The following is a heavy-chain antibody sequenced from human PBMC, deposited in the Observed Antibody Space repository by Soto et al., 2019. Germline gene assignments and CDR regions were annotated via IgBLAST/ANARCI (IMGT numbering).Heavy chain of an antibody. CDR3: ARDRGWHFAY. V-gene: IGHV3-7*03. J-gene: IGHJ4*02. D-gene: IGHD6-19*01. CDR1: GFTFSSYW. CDR2: IKQDGSEK. Sequence: CPASGFTFSSYWMSWVRQAPGKGLEWVANIKQDGSEKYYVDSVKGRFTISRDNAKNSLYLQMNSLRAEDTAVYYCARDRGWHFAYWGQRTLVTVSS.